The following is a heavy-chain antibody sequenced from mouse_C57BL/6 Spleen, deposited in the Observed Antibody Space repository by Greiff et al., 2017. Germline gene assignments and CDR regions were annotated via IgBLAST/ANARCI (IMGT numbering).Heavy chain of an antibody. J-gene: IGHJ4*01. D-gene: IGHD2-1*01. CDR1: GYTFTSYW. CDR2: INPSNGGT. CDR3: AREGIYYGNYVGYAMDD. Sequence: ASGYTFTSYWMHWVKQWPGQGLEWIGNINPSNGGTNYNEKFKSKATLTVDKSSSTAYMQLSSLTSEDSAVYYCAREGIYYGNYVGYAMDDWGQGTSVTVSS. V-gene: IGHV1-53*01.